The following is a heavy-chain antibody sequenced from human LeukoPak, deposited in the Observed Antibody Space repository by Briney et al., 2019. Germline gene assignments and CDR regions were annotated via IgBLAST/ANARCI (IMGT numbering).Heavy chain of an antibody. Sequence: GASVKLSCKVSGYTLTELSMHWVRQAPGKGLEWMGGFDPEDGETIYAQKFQGRVTMTEDTSTDTAYMELSSLRSEDTAVYYCATPSTGYCSGGSCYSGAFDIWGQGTMVTVSS. CDR1: GYTLTELS. J-gene: IGHJ3*02. D-gene: IGHD2-15*01. V-gene: IGHV1-24*01. CDR3: ATPSTGYCSGGSCYSGAFDI. CDR2: FDPEDGET.